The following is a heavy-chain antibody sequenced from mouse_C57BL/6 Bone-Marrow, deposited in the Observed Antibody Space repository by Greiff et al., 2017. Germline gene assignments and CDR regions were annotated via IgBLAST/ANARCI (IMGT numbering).Heavy chain of an antibody. V-gene: IGHV14-1*01. CDR1: GFNFKDYY. CDR3: TTPFTTVFATRSD. Sequence: EVQLQQSGAELVRPGASVKLSCTASGFNFKDYYMHWVKQRPEQGLEWIGRIDPEGGDPEYAPKFQGKATMTADTSSNTAYLQLSSLTSADTAFYICTTPFTTVFATRSDWGQGTLVTVSA. J-gene: IGHJ3*01. CDR2: IDPEGGDP. D-gene: IGHD1-1*01.